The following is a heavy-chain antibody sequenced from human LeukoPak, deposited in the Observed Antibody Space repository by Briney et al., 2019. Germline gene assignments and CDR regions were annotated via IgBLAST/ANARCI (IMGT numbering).Heavy chain of an antibody. V-gene: IGHV1-8*01. D-gene: IGHD6-19*01. J-gene: IGHJ5*02. CDR1: GYTFTSYD. Sequence: APVKVSCKASGYTFTSYDINWVRQATGQGLEWMGWMNPNSGNTGYAQKFQGRVTMTRNTSISTAYMGLSSLRSEDTAVYYCARRRSSGWSKGNWFDPWGQGTLVTVSS. CDR2: MNPNSGNT. CDR3: ARRRSSGWSKGNWFDP.